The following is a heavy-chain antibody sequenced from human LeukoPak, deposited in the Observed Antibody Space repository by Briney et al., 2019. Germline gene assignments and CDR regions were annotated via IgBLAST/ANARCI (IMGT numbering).Heavy chain of an antibody. J-gene: IGHJ3*02. D-gene: IGHD4-17*01. CDR1: GFTFSSYA. Sequence: HPGGSLRLSCAASGFTFSSYAMTWVRQVPGKGLEWVSGISGTGGTTNYADSVKGRFTISRDNSKNTLYLQMSSLRAEDMAVYYCAKTLTTVTILDAFDIWGQGTMVTVSS. V-gene: IGHV3-23*01. CDR3: AKTLTTVTILDAFDI. CDR2: ISGTGGTT.